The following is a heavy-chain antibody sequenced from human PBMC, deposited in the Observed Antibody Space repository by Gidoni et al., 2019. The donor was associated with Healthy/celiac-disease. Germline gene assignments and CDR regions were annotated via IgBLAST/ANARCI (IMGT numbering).Heavy chain of an antibody. V-gene: IGHV3-20*01. CDR1: GFTFDDYG. CDR2: INWNGGST. J-gene: IGHJ5*02. Sequence: EVQLVESGGGVVRPGGSLRLSCAASGFTFDDYGMSWVRQAPGKGLEWGSGINWNGGSTGYADSVKGRFTISRDNAKNSLYLQMNSLRAEDTALYHCARDRAAAETNWFDPWGQGTLVTVSS. CDR3: ARDRAAAETNWFDP. D-gene: IGHD6-13*01.